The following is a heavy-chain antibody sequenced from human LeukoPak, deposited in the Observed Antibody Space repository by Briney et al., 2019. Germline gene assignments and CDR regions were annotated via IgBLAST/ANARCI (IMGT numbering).Heavy chain of an antibody. CDR1: GFTVSSNY. CDR2: IYSGGRT. Sequence: GGSLRLSCAASGFTVSSNYMSWVRQAPGEGREWVSVIYSGGRTYYTDSVKGRFTISRDNSKNALYLQMNSLRAEDTAVYYCAINFRSAYYFFDFWGQGILVTVSS. D-gene: IGHD3-3*01. J-gene: IGHJ4*02. V-gene: IGHV3-53*01. CDR3: AINFRSAYYFFDF.